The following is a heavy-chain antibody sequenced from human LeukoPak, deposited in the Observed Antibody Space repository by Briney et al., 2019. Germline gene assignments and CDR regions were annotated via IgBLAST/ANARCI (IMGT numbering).Heavy chain of an antibody. D-gene: IGHD3-3*01. CDR1: GYTFTSYA. CDR2: INTNTGNP. CDR3: ASTGPDYDFWSGYYRPYYFDY. J-gene: IGHJ4*02. V-gene: IGHV7-4-1*02. Sequence: GASVKVSCKASGYTFTSYAMNWVRQAPGQGLEWMGWINTNTGNPTYAQGFTGRFVFSLDTSVSTAYLQISSLKAEDTAVYYCASTGPDYDFWSGYYRPYYFDYWGQGTLVTVSS.